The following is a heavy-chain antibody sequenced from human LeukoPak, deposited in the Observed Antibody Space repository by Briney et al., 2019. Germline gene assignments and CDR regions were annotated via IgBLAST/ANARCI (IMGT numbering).Heavy chain of an antibody. D-gene: IGHD1-26*01. J-gene: IGHJ4*02. CDR3: ARVAGSIDY. CDR2: MNLKSGNT. CDR1: GYSFTTYD. Sequence: GSVSLSCAASGYSFTTYDINWVRQAPGQGLEGMGWMNLKSGNTDYAQTLQGRVTITRDTSTSTVYMELSSLRSEDTAVYYCARVAGSIDYWGQGTLLTVSS. V-gene: IGHV1-8*03.